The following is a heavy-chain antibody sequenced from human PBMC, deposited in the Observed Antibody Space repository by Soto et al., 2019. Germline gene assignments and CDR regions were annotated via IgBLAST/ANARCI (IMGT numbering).Heavy chain of an antibody. CDR2: IYNSGAT. Sequence: SETLSLTCTVSGGSISRYYCCWIREPPGKGLQWIGYIYNSGATSYDPSLQSLVTISLDTSKHQFSLKLSAVTAADTAVYYCARGLKLYSSGWYDFDYWGRGTLVTVSS. V-gene: IGHV4-59*13. CDR1: GGSISRYY. D-gene: IGHD6-19*01. J-gene: IGHJ4*02. CDR3: ARGLKLYSSGWYDFDY.